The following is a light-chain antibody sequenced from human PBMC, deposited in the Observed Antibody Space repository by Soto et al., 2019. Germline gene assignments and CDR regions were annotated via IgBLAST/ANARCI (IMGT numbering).Light chain of an antibody. CDR1: QTIGTY. V-gene: IGKV1-39*01. Sequence: DIQMTQSPPSLSASVGDRVTITCRASQTIGTYLNWYQKKPEKPPKLLIYDASNLQTGVPSRFSGSGSGAEFALTISSLQPEDVATYYCQQSYTSPRTFGQGTKVDIK. CDR2: DAS. J-gene: IGKJ2*01. CDR3: QQSYTSPRT.